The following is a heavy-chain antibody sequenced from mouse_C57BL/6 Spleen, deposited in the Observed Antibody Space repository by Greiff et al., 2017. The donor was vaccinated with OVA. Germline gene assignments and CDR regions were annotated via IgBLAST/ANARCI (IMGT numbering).Heavy chain of an antibody. CDR3: ARWGYMSSYAMDY. J-gene: IGHJ4*01. V-gene: IGHV1-18*01. Sequence: VQLQQSGPELVKPGASVKITCKASGYTFTDYNMDWVKQSHGKSLEWIGDINPNNGGTNYNQKFKGKATLTVDKSSSTAYMELRSLTSEDTAVYYCARWGYMSSYAMDYWGQGTSVTVSS. D-gene: IGHD1-3*01. CDR1: GYTFTDYN. CDR2: INPNNGGT.